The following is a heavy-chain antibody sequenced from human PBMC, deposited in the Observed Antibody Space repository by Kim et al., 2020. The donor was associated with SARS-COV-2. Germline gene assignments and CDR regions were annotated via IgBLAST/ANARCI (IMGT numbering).Heavy chain of an antibody. D-gene: IGHD6-19*01. V-gene: IGHV3-30*07. J-gene: IGHJ6*02. CDR3: ARERHRIAVAGTYGMAV. Sequence: VQGRFTISRDNSKTTLYLQMNSLTAEDTATYYCARERHRIAVAGTYGMAVWGQGTTVTVSS.